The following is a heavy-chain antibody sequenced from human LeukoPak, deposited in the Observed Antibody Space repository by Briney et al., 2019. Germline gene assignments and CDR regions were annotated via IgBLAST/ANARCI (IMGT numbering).Heavy chain of an antibody. J-gene: IGHJ3*02. V-gene: IGHV4-34*01. D-gene: IGHD1-26*01. Sequence: SETLSVTCAVYGGSFSGYYWSWIRQPPGNGLEWIGEINHSGSTNYNPSLKSRVTISVDTSKNQFSLKLSSVTAADTAVCYCARPRYSGLVKRNAFDIRGQGTMVTVSS. CDR1: GGSFSGYY. CDR3: ARPRYSGLVKRNAFDI. CDR2: INHSGST.